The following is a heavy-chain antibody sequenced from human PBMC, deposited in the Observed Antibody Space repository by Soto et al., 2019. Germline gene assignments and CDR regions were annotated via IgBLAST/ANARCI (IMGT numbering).Heavy chain of an antibody. D-gene: IGHD6-6*01. CDR2: ISSTSTTI. J-gene: IGHJ4*02. CDR1: GFTFRIYS. V-gene: IGHV3-48*01. Sequence: EVQLVESGGGLIQPGGSLRLSCAASGFTFRIYSMNWVRQAPGKGLEWVSYISSTSTTIYYADSVKGRFTISRDNAKNSLYLQMNSLRVEDTAVYYCVRDYSSSSQSDYWGQGTLVTVSS. CDR3: VRDYSSSSQSDY.